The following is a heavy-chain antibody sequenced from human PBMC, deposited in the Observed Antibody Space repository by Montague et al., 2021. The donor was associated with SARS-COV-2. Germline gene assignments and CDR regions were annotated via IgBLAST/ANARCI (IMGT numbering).Heavy chain of an antibody. Sequence: RSLSLSGSGFNFNNHGMHWVRQAPGKGLEWVAYISYEGSRQSYADSVKGRFTISRDNPKNTLYLHMNSLKTEDTAIFYCTRDRSIFDIFTGFSLYWGQGALVTVSS. V-gene: IGHV3-30*03. D-gene: IGHD3-9*01. CDR2: ISYEGSRQ. CDR1: GFNFNNHG. CDR3: TRDRSIFDIFTGFSLY. J-gene: IGHJ4*02.